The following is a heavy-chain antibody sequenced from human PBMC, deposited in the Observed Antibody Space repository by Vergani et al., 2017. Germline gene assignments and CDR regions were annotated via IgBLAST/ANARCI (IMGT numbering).Heavy chain of an antibody. Sequence: QVQLVESGGGVVQPGRSLRLSCAASGFTFSSYGMHWVRQAPGKGLEWVAVISYDGSNKYYADSVKGRFTISRDNSKNTLYLQMNSLRAEDTAVYYCAKGLELRRPYSYFDYWGQGSLVTVSS. D-gene: IGHD1-7*01. CDR2: ISYDGSNK. CDR3: AKGLELRRPYSYFDY. J-gene: IGHJ4*02. V-gene: IGHV3-30*18. CDR1: GFTFSSYG.